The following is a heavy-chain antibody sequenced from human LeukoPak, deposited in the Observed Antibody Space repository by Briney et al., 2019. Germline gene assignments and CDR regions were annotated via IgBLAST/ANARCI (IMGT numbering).Heavy chain of an antibody. CDR1: GFTFSSYA. V-gene: IGHV3-23*01. Sequence: GGSLRLSCAASGFTFSSYAMSWVRQAPGKGLEWVSAISGSGGSTYYADSVKGRFTISRDNSKNTLYLQMNSLRAEDTAVYYCAKSPPTGRLWWLRALFDYWGQGTLVTVSS. CDR2: ISGSGGST. J-gene: IGHJ4*02. CDR3: AKSPPTGRLWWLRALFDY. D-gene: IGHD5-12*01.